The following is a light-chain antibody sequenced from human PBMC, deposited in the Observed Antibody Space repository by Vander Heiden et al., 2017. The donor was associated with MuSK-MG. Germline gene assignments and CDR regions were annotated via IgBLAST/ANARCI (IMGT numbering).Light chain of an antibody. CDR2: KAS. CDR1: QSISSW. CDR3: QQYNSYLWT. V-gene: IGKV1-5*03. J-gene: IGKJ1*01. Sequence: DVQMTQSPSTLSASVGDRGTIPCRASQSISSWLAWYQQKPGKAPKLLIYKASSLESGVPSRFSGSGSGTEFTLTISSLQSDDFAIYYCQQYNSYLWTFGQGTKVDIK.